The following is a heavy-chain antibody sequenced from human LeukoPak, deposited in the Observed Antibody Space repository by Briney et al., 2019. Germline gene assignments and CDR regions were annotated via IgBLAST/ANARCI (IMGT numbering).Heavy chain of an antibody. J-gene: IGHJ3*02. CDR3: ASYGTRFDAFDI. Sequence: GGSLRLSCAASGFTFDDYTMHWVRQAPGKGLEWVSLISWDGGSTYYADSVKGRFTISRDNAKNSLYLQMNSLRAEDTAVYYCASYGTRFDAFDIWGQGTMVTVSS. CDR1: GFTFDDYT. CDR2: ISWDGGST. D-gene: IGHD5-18*01. V-gene: IGHV3-43*01.